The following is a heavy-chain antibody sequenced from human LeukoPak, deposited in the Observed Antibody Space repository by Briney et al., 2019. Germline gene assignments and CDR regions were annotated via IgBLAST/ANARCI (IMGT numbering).Heavy chain of an antibody. J-gene: IGHJ6*02. Sequence: GGSLRLSCAASGFTFSNYAMSWIRQAPGKGLEWVSYISSSGSTIYYADSVKGRFTISRDNAKNSLYLQMNSLRAEDTAVYYCARDLDIVVVPAAIKYYYGMDVWGQGTTVTVSS. D-gene: IGHD2-2*01. V-gene: IGHV3-11*01. CDR3: ARDLDIVVVPAAIKYYYGMDV. CDR1: GFTFSNYA. CDR2: ISSSGSTI.